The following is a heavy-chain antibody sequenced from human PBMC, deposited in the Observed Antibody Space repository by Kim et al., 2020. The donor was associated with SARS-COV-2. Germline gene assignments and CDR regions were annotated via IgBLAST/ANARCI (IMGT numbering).Heavy chain of an antibody. CDR3: AGNSRMEPVGFDY. CDR1: GVSISSYC. J-gene: IGHJ4*02. D-gene: IGHD1-26*01. Sequence: SETLSLTCTVSGVSISSYCLSWIRQPPGKGLEWIGYIYYSVSTNYNPSLKSRVTISVDTSKNQFSLKLSSVTAADTAVYYCAGNSRMEPVGFDYWGQGTLVTVSS. V-gene: IGHV4-59*08. CDR2: IYYSVST.